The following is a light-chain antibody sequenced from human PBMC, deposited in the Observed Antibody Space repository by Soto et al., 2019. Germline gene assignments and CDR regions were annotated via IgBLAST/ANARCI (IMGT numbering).Light chain of an antibody. V-gene: IGKV3-20*01. J-gene: IGKJ5*01. CDR1: PSVSSSY. CDR3: QHYGSSLT. Sequence: EIVLTQSPATLSLSPGERATLFCRASPSVSSSYLAWYQQKPGQAPRILIYGASSRATGIPDRFSGSGSGTDFTLTISRLEPEDFAVYYCQHYGSSLTFGNGTRLEIK. CDR2: GAS.